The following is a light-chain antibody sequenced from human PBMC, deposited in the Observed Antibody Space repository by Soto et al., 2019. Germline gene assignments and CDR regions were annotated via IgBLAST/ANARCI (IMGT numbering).Light chain of an antibody. Sequence: QSVLTQPPSASGTPGQRVTISCSGSSSNIGSNYVYWYQQLPGTAPKLLIYRNNQRPSGVPDRFSGSKSGTSASLAISGLRSEDEAGYYSAAWDDSLSGYVFATGTKLTVL. CDR3: AAWDDSLSGYV. CDR2: RNN. V-gene: IGLV1-47*01. CDR1: SSNIGSNY. J-gene: IGLJ1*01.